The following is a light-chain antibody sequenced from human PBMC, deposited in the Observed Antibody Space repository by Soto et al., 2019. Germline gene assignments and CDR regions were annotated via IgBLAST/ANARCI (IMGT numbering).Light chain of an antibody. J-gene: IGKJ1*01. CDR2: ATS. Sequence: IQMTQSPSSLSASVGDRVTITCRASQSVRTYLSWYQQKPGKAPKVLIFATSSLHSGVPSRFSGSGSETDFTLTISSLQPEDFATYYCQQSYTTPRTFGQGTKVEIK. V-gene: IGKV1-39*01. CDR3: QQSYTTPRT. CDR1: QSVRTY.